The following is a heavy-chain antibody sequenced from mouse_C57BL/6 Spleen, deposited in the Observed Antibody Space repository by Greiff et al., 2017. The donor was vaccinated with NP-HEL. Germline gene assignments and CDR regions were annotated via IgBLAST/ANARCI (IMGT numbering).Heavy chain of an antibody. D-gene: IGHD2-1*01. CDR2: IDPSDSET. CDR3: AASYYGNYVDCDY. V-gene: IGHV1-52*01. J-gene: IGHJ2*01. CDR1: GYTFTSYW. Sequence: VQLQQSGAELVRPGSSVKLSCKASGYTFTSYWMHWVKQRPIQGLEWIGNIDPSDSETHYNQKFKDKATLTVDKSSSTAYMQLSSLTSEDSAVYYCAASYYGNYVDCDYWGQGTTLTVSS.